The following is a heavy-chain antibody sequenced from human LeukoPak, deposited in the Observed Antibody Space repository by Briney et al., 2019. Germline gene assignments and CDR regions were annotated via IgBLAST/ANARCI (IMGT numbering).Heavy chain of an antibody. CDR2: IYPGDSDS. CDR3: ARHRELLARGYYYYYMDV. V-gene: IGHV5-51*01. CDR1: GYRFTSYW. Sequence: GESLKISCKGSGYRFTSYWIGWVRQMPGKGLEWMGIIYPGDSDSRYSPSFQGQVTISADKSISTAYLQWSSLKASDTAMYYCARHRELLARGYYYYYMDVWGKGTTVTVSS. J-gene: IGHJ6*03. D-gene: IGHD1-26*01.